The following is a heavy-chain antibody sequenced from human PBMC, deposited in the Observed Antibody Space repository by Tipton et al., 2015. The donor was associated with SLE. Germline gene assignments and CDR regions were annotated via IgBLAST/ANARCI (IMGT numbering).Heavy chain of an antibody. D-gene: IGHD2-2*01. V-gene: IGHV4-39*07. CDR2: IYYSGNT. CDR1: GGSISSSSYF. Sequence: GLVKPSETLSLTCTVSGGSISSSSYFWGWIRQPPGKGLEWIGSIYYSGNTYYNPSLKSRVTISVDTSKNQFSLKLSSVTAADTAVYYCARTEWYQSFDYWGQGTLFTVSS. CDR3: ARTEWYQSFDY. J-gene: IGHJ4*02.